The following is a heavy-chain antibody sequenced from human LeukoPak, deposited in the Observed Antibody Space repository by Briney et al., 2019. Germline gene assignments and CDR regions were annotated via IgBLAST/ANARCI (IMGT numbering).Heavy chain of an antibody. CDR3: AGIAAAGNRNFDY. CDR2: MNPNSGNT. Sequence: ASVKVSCKASGYTFTSYDINWVRQATGQGLEWMGWMNPNSGNTGYAQKFQGRVTMTRNTSISTAYMELSSLRSEDKAVYYCAGIAAAGNRNFDYWGQGTLVTVSS. D-gene: IGHD6-13*01. V-gene: IGHV1-8*01. CDR1: GYTFTSYD. J-gene: IGHJ4*02.